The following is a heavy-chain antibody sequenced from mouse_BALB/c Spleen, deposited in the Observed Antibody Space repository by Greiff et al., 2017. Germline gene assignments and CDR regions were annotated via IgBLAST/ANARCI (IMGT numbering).Heavy chain of an antibody. J-gene: IGHJ4*01. D-gene: IGHD2-4*01. CDR3: ARGVITSFYAMDY. V-gene: IGHV5-17*02. Sequence: DVKLVESGGGLVQPGGSRKLSCAASGFTFSSFGMHWVRQAPEKGLEWVAYISSGSSTIYYADTVKGRFTISRDNPKNTLFLQMTSLRSEDTAMYYCARGVITSFYAMDYWGQGTSVTVSS. CDR1: GFTFSSFG. CDR2: ISSGSSTI.